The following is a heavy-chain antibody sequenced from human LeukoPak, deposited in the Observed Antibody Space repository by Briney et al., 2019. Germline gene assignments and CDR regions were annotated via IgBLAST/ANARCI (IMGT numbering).Heavy chain of an antibody. D-gene: IGHD6-13*01. V-gene: IGHV1-18*01. CDR1: GYTFTSYG. CDR2: ISAYNGNT. Sequence: ASVKVSCKASGYTFTSYGISWVRQAPGQGLEWMGWISAYNGNTNYAQKLQGRVTMTTDTSTSTAYMELRSLRSDDTAVYYCARAGPSGYSSTRSFDYWGQGTLVTVSS. J-gene: IGHJ4*02. CDR3: ARAGPSGYSSTRSFDY.